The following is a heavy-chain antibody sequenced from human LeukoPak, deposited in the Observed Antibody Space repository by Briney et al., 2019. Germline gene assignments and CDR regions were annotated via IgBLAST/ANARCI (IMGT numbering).Heavy chain of an antibody. CDR1: GFTFSSYW. V-gene: IGHV3-7*01. CDR2: IKQDGSEK. CDR3: VRDPTLVDY. J-gene: IGHJ4*02. D-gene: IGHD2-2*01. Sequence: GGSLRLSCVASGFTFSSYWMSWVRQAPGKGLEWVANIKQDGSEKYYVDSVKGRFTISRDNAKNSLYLQMNSLRAEDTAVYYCVRDPTLVDYWGQGTLVTVSS.